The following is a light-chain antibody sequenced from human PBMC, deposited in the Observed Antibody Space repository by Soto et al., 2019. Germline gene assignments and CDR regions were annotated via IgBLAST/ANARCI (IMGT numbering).Light chain of an antibody. CDR2: EGS. CDR3: CSYVGSDTYVI. CDR1: SSDIGGYNY. Sequence: QSVLTQPPSASGSPGQSVTISCTGGSSDIGGYNYVSWYQQEPGKAPKLMIYEGSKRPSGVSNRFSGSKSGNTASLTISGLQAEDEAHYYCCSYVGSDTYVIFGGGTKVTVL. V-gene: IGLV2-23*01. J-gene: IGLJ2*01.